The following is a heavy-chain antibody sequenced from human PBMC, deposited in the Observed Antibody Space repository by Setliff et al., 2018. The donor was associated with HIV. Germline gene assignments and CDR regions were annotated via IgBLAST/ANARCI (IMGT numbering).Heavy chain of an antibody. CDR1: GGSVNSGNYH. CDR3: ARWVYNSAWSLDY. CDR2: IYTSGSP. D-gene: IGHD6-19*01. V-gene: IGHV4-61*09. J-gene: IGHJ4*02. Sequence: PSETLSLTCSVSGGSVNSGNYHWAWIRQPAGKGLEWIGHIYTSGSPHYKSSLTSRLTISLDTSRNQFSLKLTSGTAADSATYYCARWVYNSAWSLDYWGQGTLVTVSS.